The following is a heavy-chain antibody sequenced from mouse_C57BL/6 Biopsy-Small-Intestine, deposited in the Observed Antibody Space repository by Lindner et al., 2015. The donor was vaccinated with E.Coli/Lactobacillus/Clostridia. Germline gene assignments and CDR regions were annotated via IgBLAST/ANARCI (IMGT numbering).Heavy chain of an antibody. Sequence: VQLQESGAELARPGASVKMSCRASGYSFTTYTMHWLKQRPGQGLEWIGYINPSSGYTKYNQKFKDKATLTADKSSSTAYMQLSSLTSEDSAVYYCARRATTQALSFVWFAYWGQGTLVTVSA. CDR3: ARRATTQALSFVWFAY. CDR2: INPSSGYT. J-gene: IGHJ3*01. V-gene: IGHV1-4*01. D-gene: IGHD3-2*02. CDR1: GYSFTTYT.